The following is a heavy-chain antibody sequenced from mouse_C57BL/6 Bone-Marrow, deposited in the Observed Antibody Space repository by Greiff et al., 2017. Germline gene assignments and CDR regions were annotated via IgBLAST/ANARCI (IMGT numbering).Heavy chain of an antibody. CDR2: INPGSGGT. Sequence: QVQLQQSGAELVRPGTSVKVSCKASGYAFTNYLIEWVKQRPGQGLEWIGVINPGSGGTNYNEKFKGKATLTADKSYSTAYMERRSLTSEDSAVYFCARPPYWGQGTTLTVAS. CDR1: GYAFTNYL. CDR3: ARPPY. V-gene: IGHV1-54*01. J-gene: IGHJ2*01.